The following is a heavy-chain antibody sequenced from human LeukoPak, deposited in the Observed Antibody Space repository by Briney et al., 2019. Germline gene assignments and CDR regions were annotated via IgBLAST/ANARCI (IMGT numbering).Heavy chain of an antibody. CDR1: GDSMSSGGYL. V-gene: IGHV4-31*03. D-gene: IGHD2-2*01. J-gene: IGHJ3*01. CDR3: ARLTCSGSSCSVGGGFDV. CDR2: IFYSGSS. Sequence: SETLSLTCTVSGDSMSSGGYLWSWIRQHPGKGLEWIGYIFYSGSSYYSPSLQSRLTISVDTSQKQFSLKMTSVTAADTAVYYCARLTCSGSSCSVGGGFDVWGQGTVVTVSS.